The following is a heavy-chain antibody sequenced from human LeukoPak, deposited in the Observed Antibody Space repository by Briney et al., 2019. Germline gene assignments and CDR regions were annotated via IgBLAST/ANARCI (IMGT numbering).Heavy chain of an antibody. J-gene: IGHJ6*03. CDR1: GGPFSTYA. CDR2: IIPIFGTS. Sequence: SVKVSCKASGGPFSTYAFNWVRQAPAQGLDWVGGIIPIFGTSNYAQKFQGRTTITSNESTNTAYMDLSSLRSEDTAVYYCAKSGSNWNREDYYYYYMDVWGNGTTVTVSS. CDR3: AKSGSNWNREDYYYYYMDV. D-gene: IGHD1-1*01. V-gene: IGHV1-69*13.